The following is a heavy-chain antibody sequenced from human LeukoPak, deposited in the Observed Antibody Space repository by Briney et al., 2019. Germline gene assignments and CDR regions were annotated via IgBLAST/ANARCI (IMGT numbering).Heavy chain of an antibody. V-gene: IGHV3-11*04. CDR3: ARDLYSGSSPFDY. D-gene: IGHD1-26*01. J-gene: IGHJ4*02. CDR2: IRDSGSAP. Sequence: PGGSLRLSCAPSSFSFSEYYMSSIRQLAGGWMEWVSYIRDSGSAPYYADSVKGRFTISRDNAKNSVYLQMNSLRAEDTAVYYCARDLYSGSSPFDYWGQGTPVTVSS. CDR1: SFSFSEYY.